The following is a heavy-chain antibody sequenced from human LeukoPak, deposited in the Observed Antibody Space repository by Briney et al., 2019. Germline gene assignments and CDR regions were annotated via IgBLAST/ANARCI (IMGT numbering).Heavy chain of an antibody. Sequence: PGGSLRLSCAASGFTFSSYGMSWVRQAPGEGLEWVSAISGSGGSTYYADSVKGPFTISRDNSKNTLYLQMNSLRAEDTAVYYCAKGAVVGATPLDYWGQGTLVTASS. CDR1: GFTFSSYG. CDR3: AKGAVVGATPLDY. V-gene: IGHV3-23*01. D-gene: IGHD1-26*01. J-gene: IGHJ4*02. CDR2: ISGSGGST.